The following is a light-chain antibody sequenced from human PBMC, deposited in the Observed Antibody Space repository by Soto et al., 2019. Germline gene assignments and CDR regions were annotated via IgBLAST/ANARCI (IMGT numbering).Light chain of an antibody. CDR3: GSYTTGSSVI. Sequence: QSALTQPASVSGSPGQSIAISCTGASSDIGSYDYVSWYQQHPGKAPKLVIYDVRSRPSGVSDRFSGSKSGNTASLTISGLQAEDEADYYCGSYTTGSSVIFGGGTKVTVL. CDR1: SSDIGSYDY. V-gene: IGLV2-14*01. J-gene: IGLJ2*01. CDR2: DVR.